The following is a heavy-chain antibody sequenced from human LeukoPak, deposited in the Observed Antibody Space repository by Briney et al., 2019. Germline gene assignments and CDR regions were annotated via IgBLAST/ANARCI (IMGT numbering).Heavy chain of an antibody. V-gene: IGHV5-51*01. J-gene: IGHJ4*02. CDR2: LYPGESDT. CDR3: ARQGAMGAAAGAFDY. D-gene: IGHD6-13*01. Sequence: PGESLKISCKGSGYRFTTYWIGWVRQMPGKGLEWMGLLYPGESDTRYSPSFQGQVTISANKSISTAYLQWSSLKASDTAIYYCARQGAMGAAAGAFDYWGQGTLVTVSS. CDR1: GYRFTTYW.